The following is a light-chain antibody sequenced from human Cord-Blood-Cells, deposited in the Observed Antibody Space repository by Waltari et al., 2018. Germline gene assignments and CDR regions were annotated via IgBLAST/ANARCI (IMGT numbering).Light chain of an antibody. CDR2: EGS. CDR1: SSDVGSYNL. J-gene: IGLJ1*01. CDR3: CSYAGSSTFYV. V-gene: IGLV2-23*01. Sequence: QSALTQPASVSGSPGPSLTTSCTGTSSDVGSYNLASWYQQHPGKAPKLMIYEGSKRPSGVSNRFSGSKSGNTASLTISGLQAEDEADYYCCSYAGSSTFYVFGTGTKVTVL.